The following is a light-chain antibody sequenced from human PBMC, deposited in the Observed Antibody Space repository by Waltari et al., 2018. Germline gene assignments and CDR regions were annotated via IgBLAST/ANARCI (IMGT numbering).Light chain of an antibody. J-gene: IGKJ1*01. V-gene: IGKV1-39*01. CDR2: AAS. Sequence: DIQMTQSPSSLSASVGDRVTITCRASQCISSYLSWYQQKPGRAPKLLIYAASSLESGVPSRFSGSGSGRDFTLIISSLQPEDFATYSCQQSYSQTRTFGQGTKVEI. CDR3: QQSYSQTRT. CDR1: QCISSY.